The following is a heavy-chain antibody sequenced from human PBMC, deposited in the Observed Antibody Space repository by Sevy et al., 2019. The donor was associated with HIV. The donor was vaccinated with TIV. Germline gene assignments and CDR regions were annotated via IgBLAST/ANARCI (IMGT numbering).Heavy chain of an antibody. CDR2: ISSSGSTI. Sequence: GGSLRLSCAASGFTFSDYYMSWIRQAPGKGLEWVSYISSSGSTIYYADSEKGRFTISRDNAKNSLYLQMNSLRAEDTAVYYCARGRKVTIGPPDYFDYWGQGTLVTVSS. J-gene: IGHJ4*02. CDR1: GFTFSDYY. V-gene: IGHV3-11*01. D-gene: IGHD3-3*01. CDR3: ARGRKVTIGPPDYFDY.